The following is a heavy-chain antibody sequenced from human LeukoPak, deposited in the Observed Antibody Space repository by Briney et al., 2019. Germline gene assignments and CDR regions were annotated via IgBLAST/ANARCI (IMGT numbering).Heavy chain of an antibody. CDR1: GRSISSYY. CDR3: ARGDYYDGSGYLDNAFDI. D-gene: IGHD3-22*01. CDR2: IYYSGST. Sequence: SDTLSLTRSLSGRSISSYYGSWIRQPPGKGLDWIGYIYYSGSTNYNPSLKSRVTIPVDTPTNQFSLKLSSVTAADTAVYYCARGDYYDGSGYLDNAFDIWGRGTMVTVSS. J-gene: IGHJ3*02. V-gene: IGHV4-59*07.